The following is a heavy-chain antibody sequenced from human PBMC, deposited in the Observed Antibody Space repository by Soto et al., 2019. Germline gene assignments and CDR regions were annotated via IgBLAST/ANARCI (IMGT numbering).Heavy chain of an antibody. D-gene: IGHD1-26*01. CDR3: GRDRSVGATDYFYR. CDR2: IAYDGSTK. V-gene: IGHV3-30-3*01. Sequence: PVGALRLSCAACGFSFSSYAMHLVRQAPGQGLELVALIAYDGSTKYYSDSVKGRFTSSRDNAKNSRYLQMNSLRAEQTAVYYCGRDRSVGATDYFYRWGRGSMVTVSS. CDR1: GFSFSSYA. J-gene: IGHJ2*01.